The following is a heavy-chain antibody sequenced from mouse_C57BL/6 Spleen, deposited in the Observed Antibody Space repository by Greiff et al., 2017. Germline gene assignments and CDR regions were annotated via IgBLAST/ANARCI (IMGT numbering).Heavy chain of an antibody. Sequence: EVKLMESGPGLVKPSQSLSLTCSVTGYSITSGYYWNWIRQFPGNKLEWMGYISYDGSNNYNPSLKNRISITRDTSKNQFFQKLNLVTTEDTATDYCARASVVEGGYFDVWGTGTTVTVSS. D-gene: IGHD1-1*01. J-gene: IGHJ1*03. V-gene: IGHV3-6*01. CDR2: ISYDGSN. CDR3: ARASVVEGGYFDV. CDR1: GYSITSGYY.